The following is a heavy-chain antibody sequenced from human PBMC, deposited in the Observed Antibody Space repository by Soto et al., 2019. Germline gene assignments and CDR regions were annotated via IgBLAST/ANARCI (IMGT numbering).Heavy chain of an antibody. D-gene: IGHD4-17*01. CDR2: IYHSGST. Sequence: QLQLQESGSGLVKPSQTLSLTCAVSGGSISSGGYSWSWIRQPPGKGLEWIGYIYHSGSTYYNPSPKSRVXXXVXXSKNQFSLKLSSVTAADTAVYYCARAMTTVTTIDYWGQGTLVTVSS. J-gene: IGHJ4*02. CDR1: GGSISSGGYS. CDR3: ARAMTTVTTIDY. V-gene: IGHV4-30-2*01.